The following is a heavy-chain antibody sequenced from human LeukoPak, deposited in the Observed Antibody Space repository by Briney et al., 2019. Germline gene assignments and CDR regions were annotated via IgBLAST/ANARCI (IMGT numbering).Heavy chain of an antibody. CDR3: ARGVEKLAGTNWYDP. CDR1: GYTFDDEN. J-gene: IGHJ5*02. V-gene: IGHV1-2*02. D-gene: IGHD1-1*01. Sequence: ASVKVSCKPSGYTFDDENIHWVRQAPGQGLEWMGLINPKSGDTKYAQRLQGRVIMTRDTSISTAYMELSRLRFDDTAVYYCARGVEKLAGTNWYDPWGQGTLVTVSS. CDR2: INPKSGDT.